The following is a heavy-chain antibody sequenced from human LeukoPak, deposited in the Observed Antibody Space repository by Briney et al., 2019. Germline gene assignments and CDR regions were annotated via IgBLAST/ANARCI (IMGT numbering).Heavy chain of an antibody. CDR3: ARGYSSSWYGFGYNWFDH. D-gene: IGHD6-13*01. J-gene: IGHJ5*02. CDR1: GGSISSGGYY. V-gene: IGHV4-31*03. Sequence: PSQTLSLTCTVSGGSISSGGYYWSWIRQHPGKGLEWIGYIYYSGSTYYNPSLKSRVTISVDTSKNQFSLKLSPVTAADTAVYYCARGYSSSWYGFGYNWFDHWGQGTLVTVSS. CDR2: IYYSGST.